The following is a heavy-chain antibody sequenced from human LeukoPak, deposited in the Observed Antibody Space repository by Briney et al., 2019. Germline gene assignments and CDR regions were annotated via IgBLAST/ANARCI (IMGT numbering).Heavy chain of an antibody. V-gene: IGHV1-8*01. Sequence: GASVKLSCKASGYTFTSYDINWVRQATGQGLEWMGWMNPNSGNTGYAQKFQGRVTMTRNTSISTAYMELSSMRSEDTAVYYCARLESDGGGADYWGQGTLVTVSS. D-gene: IGHD2-21*01. CDR1: GYTFTSYD. J-gene: IGHJ4*02. CDR2: MNPNSGNT. CDR3: ARLESDGGGADY.